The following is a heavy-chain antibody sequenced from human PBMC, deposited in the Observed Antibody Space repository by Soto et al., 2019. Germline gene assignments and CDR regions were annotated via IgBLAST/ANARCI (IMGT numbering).Heavy chain of an antibody. D-gene: IGHD5-12*01. CDR1: GFSFTTAGVA. J-gene: IGHJ4*02. Sequence: SGPTLVNPTQTLTLTCTFSGFSFTTAGVAMGWIRQTPGGALEWLTLIYYNDDRRFSPSLKTRLTITGDTSKNQVVLSPTNVDPGDTATYFCAHSDGGYEIIYFDFWGQGIPVTVSS. CDR2: IYYNDDR. V-gene: IGHV2-5*01. CDR3: AHSDGGYEIIYFDF.